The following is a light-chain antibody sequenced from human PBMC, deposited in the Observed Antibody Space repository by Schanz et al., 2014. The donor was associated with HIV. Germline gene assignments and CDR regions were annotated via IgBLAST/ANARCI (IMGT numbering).Light chain of an antibody. J-gene: IGLJ1*01. CDR2: DNS. CDR1: TSNVVSNY. Sequence: QSVLTQPPSVSAAPGQKITISCSGGTSNVVSNYVSWYQQGPGTAPKLLIYDNSKRPSGTPDRFSGSKSGTSATLVITGLQTGDEADYYCGTWDSRMSVGFVFGSGTKLTV. V-gene: IGLV1-51*01. CDR3: GTWDSRMSVGFV.